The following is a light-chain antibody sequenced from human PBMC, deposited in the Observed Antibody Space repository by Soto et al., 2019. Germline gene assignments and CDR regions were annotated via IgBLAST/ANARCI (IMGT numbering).Light chain of an antibody. CDR1: QSISSY. CDR2: DAS. Sequence: EVVLTQSPATLSLSPGERATLSCRASQSISSYLVWYQQKPGQAPRLLIYDASNRATGIPARFSGSGSGTDFILTISSLEPEDVAGYYCQQRGTWPPLTFGGGTKIEIK. CDR3: QQRGTWPPLT. J-gene: IGKJ4*01. V-gene: IGKV3-11*01.